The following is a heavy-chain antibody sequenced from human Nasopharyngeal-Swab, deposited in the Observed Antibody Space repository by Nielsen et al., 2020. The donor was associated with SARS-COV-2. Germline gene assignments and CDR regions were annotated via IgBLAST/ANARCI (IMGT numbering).Heavy chain of an antibody. CDR2: IKQDGSEK. J-gene: IGHJ4*02. V-gene: IGHV3-7*01. CDR3: ARDPLTYYYDSSGYYAEYYFDY. Sequence: GGSLRLSCAASRFTFGDCGLIWVRQAPGKGLEWVANIKQDGSEKYYVDSVKGRFTISRDNAKNSLYLQMNSLRAEDTAVYYCARDPLTYYYDSSGYYAEYYFDYWGQGTLVTVSS. CDR1: RFTFGDCG. D-gene: IGHD3-22*01.